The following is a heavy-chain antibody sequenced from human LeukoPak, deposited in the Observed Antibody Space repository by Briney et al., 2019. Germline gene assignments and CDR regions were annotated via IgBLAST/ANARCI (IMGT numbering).Heavy chain of an antibody. J-gene: IGHJ5*02. CDR2: INHSGST. D-gene: IGHD6-19*01. Sequence: PSETLSLTCAVYGGSFSGYYWSWIRQPPGKGLEWIGEINHSGSTNYNPSLKSRVTISVDTSKNQFSLKLSSVTAADTAVYYCARDASIAVVSVFDPWGQGTLVTVSS. CDR3: ARDASIAVVSVFDP. CDR1: GGSFSGYY. V-gene: IGHV4-34*01.